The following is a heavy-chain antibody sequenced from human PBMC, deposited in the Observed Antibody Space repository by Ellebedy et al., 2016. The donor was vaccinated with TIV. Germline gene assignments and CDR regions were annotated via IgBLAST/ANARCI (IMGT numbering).Heavy chain of an antibody. D-gene: IGHD3-3*01. CDR1: GGSVSDYY. Sequence: MPSETLSLTCTVSGGSVSDYYWSWIRQPPGKGLEWIGYIYYTGSTTYNPSLKSRVTISIDTSKNQFSLKLSSVTAADTAVYYCARVPYYDFWGGRRPYFLDYWGQGTPVTVSS. V-gene: IGHV4-59*02. CDR2: IYYTGST. CDR3: ARVPYYDFWGGRRPYFLDY. J-gene: IGHJ4*02.